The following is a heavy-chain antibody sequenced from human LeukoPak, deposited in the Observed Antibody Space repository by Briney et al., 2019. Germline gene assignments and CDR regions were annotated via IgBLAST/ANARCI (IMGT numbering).Heavy chain of an antibody. V-gene: IGHV3-23*01. Sequence: GGSLRLSCAASGFTFSSYAMSWVRQAPGKGLEWVSALSGSGGSTYYADSVKGRFTISRDNAKNSLYLQMNGLRAEDTAVYYCARDFPLMAFDYWGQGTLVTVSS. CDR1: GFTFSSYA. CDR3: ARDFPLMAFDY. D-gene: IGHD5-24*01. CDR2: LSGSGGST. J-gene: IGHJ4*02.